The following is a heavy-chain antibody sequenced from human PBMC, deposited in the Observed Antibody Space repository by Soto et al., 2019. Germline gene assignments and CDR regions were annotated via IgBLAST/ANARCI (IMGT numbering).Heavy chain of an antibody. CDR2: ISGSDDST. J-gene: IGHJ5*02. D-gene: IGHD2-2*01. V-gene: IGHV3-23*01. Sequence: EVQLLESGGGLVQPGGSLRLSWAPSGLTFSNYAMSGVRQAPGKGLGWVSSISGSDDSTYYPDSLKGRFTISRDNSKNTQYLQMNNLRADDTAVYYCTKDPSAYQLLSPNWFDTWGQGTLVTVSS. CDR3: TKDPSAYQLLSPNWFDT. CDR1: GLTFSNYA.